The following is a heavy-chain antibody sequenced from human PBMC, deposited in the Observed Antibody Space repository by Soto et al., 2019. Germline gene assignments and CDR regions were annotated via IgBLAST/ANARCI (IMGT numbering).Heavy chain of an antibody. Sequence: SETLSLTCTVSGGSISGYYWSWIRQPPGKGLEWIGYMYNTGSTVYNPSFKSRVTISVDTSKNQFSLKLNSVTAADTAVYYCARDLWGYCGTDCYPLDVWRQGTTVTVSS. CDR3: ARDLWGYCGTDCYPLDV. J-gene: IGHJ6*02. D-gene: IGHD2-21*02. CDR1: GGSISGYY. CDR2: MYNTGST. V-gene: IGHV4-59*01.